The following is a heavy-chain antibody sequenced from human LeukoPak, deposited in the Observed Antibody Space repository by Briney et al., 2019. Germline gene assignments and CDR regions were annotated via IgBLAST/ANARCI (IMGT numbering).Heavy chain of an antibody. J-gene: IGHJ1*01. V-gene: IGHV4-39*01. CDR1: GGSISSSSYY. Sequence: PSETLSLTCTVSGGSISSSSYYWGWIRQPPGKGLEWIGSIYYSGSTYYNPSLKSRVTISVDTSKNQFSLKLSSVTAADTAVYYCARARSGNSGVQHWGQGTLVTVSS. CDR3: ARARSGNSGVQH. CDR2: IYYSGST. D-gene: IGHD4-23*01.